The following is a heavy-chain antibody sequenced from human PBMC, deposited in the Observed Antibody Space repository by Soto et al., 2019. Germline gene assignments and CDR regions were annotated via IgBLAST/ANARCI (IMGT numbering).Heavy chain of an antibody. CDR1: GYTFTGYY. CDR3: AKDAYDILTGWLDP. V-gene: IGHV1-2*02. D-gene: IGHD3-9*01. CDR2: INPYSGGA. J-gene: IGHJ5*02. Sequence: GASVKVSCKASGYTFTGYYMHWVRQAPGQGLEWMGWINPYSGGADYAQSFQGRVTMTRDTSISTVYMELNSLRAEDTAVYYCAKDAYDILTGWLDPWGQGTLVTVSS.